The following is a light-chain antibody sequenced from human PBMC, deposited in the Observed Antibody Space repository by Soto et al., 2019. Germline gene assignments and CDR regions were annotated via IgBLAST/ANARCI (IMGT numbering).Light chain of an antibody. J-gene: IGKJ5*01. CDR2: EAT. CDR1: QGLKF. CDR3: QQANSTPIT. V-gene: IGKV1-12*01. Sequence: QMTQSPSSVSASVGDTVTITCRASQGLKFLAWYQQKPGKAPRLLIYEATNLQSGVPPRFSGSGSGTDFTLTISSLQPEDFATYFCQQANSTPITFGQGTRLEIK.